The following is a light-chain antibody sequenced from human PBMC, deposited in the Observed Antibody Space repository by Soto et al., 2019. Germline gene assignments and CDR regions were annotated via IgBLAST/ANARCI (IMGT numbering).Light chain of an antibody. J-gene: IGKJ1*01. Sequence: EIVMKQSPATLSLSPGERATLSCRASQTVRNNYLAWYQQKPGQAPRLLIYAASSRATGIPDRFSGGGSGTDFTLTISRLEPEDFAVYYCQQCGSSPWTFGQGTKVDI. CDR2: AAS. CDR1: QTVRNNY. CDR3: QQCGSSPWT. V-gene: IGKV3-20*01.